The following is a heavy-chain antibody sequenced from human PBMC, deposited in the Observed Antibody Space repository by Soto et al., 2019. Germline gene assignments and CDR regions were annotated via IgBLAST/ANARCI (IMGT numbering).Heavy chain of an antibody. D-gene: IGHD3-22*01. CDR2: MNPNSGNT. CDR1: GYTFTSYD. V-gene: IGHV1-8*01. J-gene: IGHJ6*03. Sequence: ASVKVSCKASGYTFTSYDINWVRQATGQGLEWMGWMNPNSGNTGYAQKFQGRVTMTRNTSISTAYMELSSLRSEDTAVYYCARGYDLASYYYYYYMDVWGKGTTVTRLL. CDR3: ARGYDLASYYYYYYMDV.